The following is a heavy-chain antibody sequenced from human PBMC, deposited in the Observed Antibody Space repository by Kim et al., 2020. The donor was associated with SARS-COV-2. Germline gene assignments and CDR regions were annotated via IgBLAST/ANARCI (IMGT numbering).Heavy chain of an antibody. CDR1: GGSFSGYY. D-gene: IGHD2-2*01. J-gene: IGHJ4*02. CDR3: ARARGYCSSTSCYGVMAGSFDY. V-gene: IGHV4-34*01. Sequence: SETLSLTCAVYGGSFSGYYWSWIRQPPGKGLEWIGEINHSGSTNYNPYLKSRVTISVDTSKNQFSLKLSSVTAADTAVYYCARARGYCSSTSCYGVMAGSFDYWGQGTLVTVSS. CDR2: INHSGST.